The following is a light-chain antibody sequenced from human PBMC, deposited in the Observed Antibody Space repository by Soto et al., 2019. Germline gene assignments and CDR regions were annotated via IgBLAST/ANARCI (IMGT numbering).Light chain of an antibody. CDR2: TAS. CDR3: QQAKALSLT. CDR1: HDIDTY. V-gene: IGKV1-12*01. Sequence: DILMTQAPSSVSSSVGDRVTITCRARHDIDTYLAWYQQKPGTAPKLLIYTASNLQNEVPSRFSGSGSGTDFTLTIRSLHAEDFATYFCQQAKALSLTFGGGTKVE. J-gene: IGKJ4*02.